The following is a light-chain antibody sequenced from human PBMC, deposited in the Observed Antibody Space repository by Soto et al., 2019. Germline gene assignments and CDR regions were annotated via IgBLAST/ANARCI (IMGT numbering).Light chain of an antibody. CDR1: QGIRND. CDR2: TAS. CDR3: QQYGSSPWA. Sequence: DIHMTQSPSTLSASVGDRVTITCRASQGIRNDVGGYQQHPGKENKLLIYTASSLQSGVPSRFSGIGSGTELTLAISRLEPEDVAVYYCQQYGSSPWAFGQGTKVDIK. V-gene: IGKV1-17*01. J-gene: IGKJ1*01.